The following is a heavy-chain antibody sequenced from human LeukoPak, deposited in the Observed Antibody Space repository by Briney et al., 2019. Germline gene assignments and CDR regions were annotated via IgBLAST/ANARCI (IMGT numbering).Heavy chain of an antibody. CDR1: GGSISRNT. J-gene: IGHJ6*04. CDR2: ISSSSRFT. CDR3: AELGITMIGGV. D-gene: IGHD3-10*02. Sequence: PSETLSLTCTVSGGSISRNTHYCGWVRQAPGKGLEWVSYISSSSRFTYYAASVKGRFTISRDNAKNSLYLQMNSLRAEDTAVYYCAELGITMIGGVWGKGTTVTISS. V-gene: IGHV3-21*05.